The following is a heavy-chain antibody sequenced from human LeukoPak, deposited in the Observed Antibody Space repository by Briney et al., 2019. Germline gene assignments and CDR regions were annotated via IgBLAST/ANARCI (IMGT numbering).Heavy chain of an antibody. D-gene: IGHD6-6*01. CDR3: ARDLYSSSAPRGYYYGMDV. Sequence: ASVKVSCKASGYTFTSYGISWVRQALGQGLEWMGWISAYNGNTNYAQKLQGRVTMTTDTSTSTAYMELRSLRSDDTAVYYCARDLYSSSAPRGYYYGMDVWGQGTTVTVSS. CDR1: GYTFTSYG. V-gene: IGHV1-18*01. J-gene: IGHJ6*02. CDR2: ISAYNGNT.